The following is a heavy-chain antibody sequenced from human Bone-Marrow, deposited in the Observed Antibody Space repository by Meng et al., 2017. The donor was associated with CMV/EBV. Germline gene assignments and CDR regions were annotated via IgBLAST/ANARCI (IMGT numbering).Heavy chain of an antibody. J-gene: IGHJ6*02. CDR3: ARDFRFYGDYGYYYGMDV. CDR1: GFTVSSNY. V-gene: IGHV3-66*02. Sequence: LSLTCAASGFTVSSNYMSWVRQAPGKGLEWVSVIYSGGSTYYADCVKGRFTISRDNSKNTLYLQMNSLRAEDTAVYYCARDFRFYGDYGYYYGMDVWGQGTTVTVSS. CDR2: IYSGGST. D-gene: IGHD4-17*01.